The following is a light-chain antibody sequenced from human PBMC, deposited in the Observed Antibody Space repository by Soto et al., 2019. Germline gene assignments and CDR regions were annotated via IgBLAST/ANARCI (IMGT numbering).Light chain of an antibody. Sequence: DIQMTQSPPSLSASVGDRVTITCRASQSISSYLNWYQQKPGKAPNLLIYATSNLESGVPSRFSGSASGTQFTLTISSLQPEDFATYYCQQSYNSPHTFGQGTKLEIK. CDR2: ATS. J-gene: IGKJ2*01. V-gene: IGKV1-39*01. CDR3: QQSYNSPHT. CDR1: QSISSY.